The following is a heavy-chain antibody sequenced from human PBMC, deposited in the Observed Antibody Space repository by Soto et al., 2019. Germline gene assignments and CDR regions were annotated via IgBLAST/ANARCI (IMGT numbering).Heavy chain of an antibody. J-gene: IGHJ5*02. CDR2: INPSGGST. V-gene: IGHV1-46*01. CDR1: GYTFTSYY. CDR3: ARAIKRRNWFDP. Sequence: WASVKVSCKASGYTFTSYYMHWVRQAPGQALEWMGIINPSGGSTSYAQKFQGRVTMTRDTSTSTVYMELSSLRSEDTAVYYCARAIKRRNWFDPWGQGTLVTVSS.